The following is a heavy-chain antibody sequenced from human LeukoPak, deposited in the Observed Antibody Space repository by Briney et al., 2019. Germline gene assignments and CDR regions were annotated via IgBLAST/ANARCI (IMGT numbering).Heavy chain of an antibody. V-gene: IGHV3-48*03. CDR3: ARGRTYYDYVWGSSLDY. CDR1: GFTFSSYA. D-gene: IGHD3-16*01. Sequence: SGGSLRLSCAASGFTFSSYAMSWVRQAPGKGLEWVSYISSSGDTIYYADSVKGRFTISRDNAKNSLYLQMNSLRAEDTAVYYCARGRTYYDYVWGSSLDYWGQGTLVTVSS. J-gene: IGHJ4*02. CDR2: ISSSGDTI.